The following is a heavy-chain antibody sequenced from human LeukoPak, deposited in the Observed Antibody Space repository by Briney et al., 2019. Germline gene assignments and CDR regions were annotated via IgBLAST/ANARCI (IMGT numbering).Heavy chain of an antibody. J-gene: IGHJ4*02. Sequence: SETLSLTCTVSGGSISSSSYYWGWIRQPPGKGLKWIGSIYYSGSTYYNPSLKSRVTISVDTSKNQFSLKLSSVTAEDTALYYCGRAYDFSRHWGQGTLVTVSS. CDR3: GRAYDFSRH. V-gene: IGHV4-39*07. D-gene: IGHD3-3*01. CDR1: GGSISSSSYY. CDR2: IYYSGST.